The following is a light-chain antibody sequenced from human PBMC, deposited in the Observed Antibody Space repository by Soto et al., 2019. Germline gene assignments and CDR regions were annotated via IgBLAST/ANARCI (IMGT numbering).Light chain of an antibody. CDR1: QSVNNR. V-gene: IGKV3-15*01. Sequence: EVVMTQSPATLSVSPGERATLSCRASQSVNNRLAWYQQRPGQAPRLLIYDTSTRATGVPARFSGSGSGTEFTLTISSLQSEDFVVYYCQQYNNWPPYSFGQGTKLEIK. CDR2: DTS. J-gene: IGKJ2*03. CDR3: QQYNNWPPYS.